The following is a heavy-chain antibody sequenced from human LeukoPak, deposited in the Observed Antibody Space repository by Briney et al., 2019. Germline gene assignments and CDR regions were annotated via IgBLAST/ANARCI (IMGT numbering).Heavy chain of an antibody. CDR2: INHSGST. Sequence: SETLSLTCAVYGGSFSGYYWSWIRQPPGKGLEWIGEINHSGSTNYNPSLKSRVTISVDTSKNQFSLKLSSVTAADTAVYYCARLPPFHYYYYMDVWGRGTTVTVSS. CDR3: ARLPPFHYYYYMDV. CDR1: GGSFSGYY. V-gene: IGHV4-34*01. J-gene: IGHJ6*03.